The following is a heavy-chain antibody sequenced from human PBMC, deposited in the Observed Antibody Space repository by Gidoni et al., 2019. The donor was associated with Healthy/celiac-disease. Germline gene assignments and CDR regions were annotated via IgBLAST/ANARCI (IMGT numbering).Heavy chain of an antibody. V-gene: IGHV3-21*01. CDR1: GFTFSSYS. J-gene: IGHJ4*02. CDR2: ISSSSSYI. Sequence: EVQLVESGGGLVKPGGSLRLSCAASGFTFSSYSMNWVRQAPGKGLEWVSSISSSSSYIYYADSVKGRFTISRDNAKNSLYLQMNSLRAEDTAVYYCASWEDSSGYPFDYWGQGTLVTVSS. CDR3: ASWEDSSGYPFDY. D-gene: IGHD3-22*01.